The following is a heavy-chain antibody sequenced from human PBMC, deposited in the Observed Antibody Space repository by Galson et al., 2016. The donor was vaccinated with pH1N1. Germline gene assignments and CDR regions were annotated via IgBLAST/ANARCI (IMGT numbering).Heavy chain of an antibody. CDR1: GFTFSDST. CDR3: AVGSMAGYYYGMDV. CDR2: ITRKGNNYAT. V-gene: IGHV3-73*01. J-gene: IGHJ6*02. Sequence: SLRLSCAGSGFTFSDSTIHWVRQASGRGLEWVGHITRKGNNYATKYAASVEGRFTFSRDDSKNTAYLQMNSLETEDAAVYRCAVGSMAGYYYGMDVWGQGTTVTVSS. D-gene: IGHD3-9*01.